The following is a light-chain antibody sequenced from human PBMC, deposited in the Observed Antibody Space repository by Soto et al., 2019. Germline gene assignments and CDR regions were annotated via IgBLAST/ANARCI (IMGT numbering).Light chain of an antibody. CDR3: TLCADILRGRL. V-gene: IGLV1-47*01. Sequence: QSVLTQPHSASGTPGQRVTISCSGTSSSIESNSVYWYQQLPGTAPRLLIYRNHQRPSGVPDRFSGSKSVTSSSLAISALRSEDDADYYCTLCADILRGRLFGGGTNLTVL. J-gene: IGLJ2*01. CDR2: RNH. CDR1: SSSIESNS.